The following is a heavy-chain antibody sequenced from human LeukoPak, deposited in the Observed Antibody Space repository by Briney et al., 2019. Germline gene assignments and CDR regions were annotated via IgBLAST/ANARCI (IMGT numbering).Heavy chain of an antibody. CDR1: GYTFTSYG. D-gene: IGHD3-22*01. CDR3: ASGGGYYDSSGYYKALDY. J-gene: IGHJ4*02. CDR2: ISAYNGNT. Sequence: GASVKVSCKASGYTFTSYGISWVRQAPGQGLEWMGWISAYNGNTNYAQKLQGRVTMTTDTSTSTAYMELRSLRSDDTAVYYCASGGGYYDSSGYYKALDYWGQGTLVTVSS. V-gene: IGHV1-18*01.